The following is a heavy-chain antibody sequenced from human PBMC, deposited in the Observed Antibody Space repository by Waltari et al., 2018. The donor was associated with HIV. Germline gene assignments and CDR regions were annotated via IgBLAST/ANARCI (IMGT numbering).Heavy chain of an antibody. J-gene: IGHJ4*02. CDR2: RNPNSGNK. CDR3: ARRYDSGTNIAGY. V-gene: IGHV1-8*01. CDR1: GYTFTSYD. Sequence: QVQLVQSGAEVKKPGASVKVSCKASGYTFTSYDINWVRQATGQGLEWRGWRNPNSGNKGNAQKFQGRVTMTRNTSISTAYMELSGLRSEDTAVYYCARRYDSGTNIAGYWGQGTLVTVSS. D-gene: IGHD3-10*01.